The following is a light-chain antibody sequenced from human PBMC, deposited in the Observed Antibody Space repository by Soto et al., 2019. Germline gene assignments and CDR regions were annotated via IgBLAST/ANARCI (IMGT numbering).Light chain of an antibody. CDR2: GVS. J-gene: IGKJ1*01. CDR1: QTVNANF. V-gene: IGKV3-20*01. CDR3: HQSGDSPT. Sequence: EIVLTQSPGTLSLSPGEIATLYFRSSQTVNANFLAWYQQKPGQAPRLLIYGVSNRAPGIPDRFSGSGSGTDITLTISRLEPEDFAVYYCHQSGDSPTFGQGTKVDIK.